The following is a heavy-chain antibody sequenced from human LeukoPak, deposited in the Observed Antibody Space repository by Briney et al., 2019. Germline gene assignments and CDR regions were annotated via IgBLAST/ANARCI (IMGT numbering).Heavy chain of an antibody. J-gene: IGHJ4*02. CDR1: GFTFSSSS. D-gene: IGHD3-22*01. V-gene: IGHV3-23*01. CDR2: ISVGGGHT. Sequence: GGSLRLSCSAPGFTFSSSSMHCVRRAPGKGLEKVSFISVGGGHTYYAAYVKGRFTISTDKSKKTLYLQMNSPRAEDTAVYYFAKGQHYDSSGSLDYWGQGTLVTVSS. CDR3: AKGQHYDSSGSLDY.